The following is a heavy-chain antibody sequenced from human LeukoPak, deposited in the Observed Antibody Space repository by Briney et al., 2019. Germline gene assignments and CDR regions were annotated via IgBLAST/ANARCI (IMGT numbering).Heavy chain of an antibody. J-gene: IGHJ4*02. CDR3: ARGWSPSGYYDY. Sequence: PPGTLSLTCAVSGDSITIDYWSWIPHPPGKGLGWIGYIYYTGNTSYNPTLKSRVTISVDTSKNQFSLKLNSVTAADTAVYYCARGWSPSGYYDYWGQGTLVTISS. CDR1: GDSITIDY. D-gene: IGHD3-22*01. V-gene: IGHV4-59*01. CDR2: IYYTGNT.